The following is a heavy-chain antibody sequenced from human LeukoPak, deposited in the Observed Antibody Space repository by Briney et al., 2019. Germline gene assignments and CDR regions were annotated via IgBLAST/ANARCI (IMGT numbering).Heavy chain of an antibody. D-gene: IGHD6-19*01. V-gene: IGHV3-23*01. CDR1: GFTFSSYW. J-gene: IGHJ4*02. CDR2: ISGSGGST. Sequence: HTGGSLRLSCAASGFTFSSYWMNWARQAPGKGLEWVSAISGSGGSTYYADSVKGRFTISRDNSKNTLYLQMNSLRAEDTAVYYCAKTPHSGWYHMYFDYWGQGTLVTVSS. CDR3: AKTPHSGWYHMYFDY.